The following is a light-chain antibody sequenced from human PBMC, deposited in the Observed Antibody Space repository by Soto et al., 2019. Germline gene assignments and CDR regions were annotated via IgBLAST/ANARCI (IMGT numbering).Light chain of an antibody. CDR1: QSFSSN. J-gene: IGKJ1*01. CDR2: GAS. Sequence: EIVMTQSPATLSVSPGERATLSCRASQSFSSNLAWYQQKPGQAPRLLIYGASTRATGVPARFSGSGSGTEFTPTISSLQSEDFAVYYCQQYNNWPWTFGQGTKVEIK. CDR3: QQYNNWPWT. V-gene: IGKV3-15*01.